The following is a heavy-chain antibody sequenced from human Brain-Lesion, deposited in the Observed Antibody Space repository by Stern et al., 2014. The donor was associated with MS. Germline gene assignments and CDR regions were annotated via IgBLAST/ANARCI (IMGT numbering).Heavy chain of an antibody. J-gene: IGHJ5*02. V-gene: IGHV4-39*02. CDR2: IYYSGNT. Sequence: MQLVESGPGLVKPSETLSLTCTVAGGSVSSTSYAWAWIRQPPGKGLEWIGTIYYSGNTYYSPSLKSRLTISLDTSKNRFSRQLRFVTAADTAVYYCAGEEDIRYCSGGSCTGNWFDPWGQGTLVTVSS. D-gene: IGHD2-15*01. CDR1: GGSVSSTSYA. CDR3: AGEEDIRYCSGGSCTGNWFDP.